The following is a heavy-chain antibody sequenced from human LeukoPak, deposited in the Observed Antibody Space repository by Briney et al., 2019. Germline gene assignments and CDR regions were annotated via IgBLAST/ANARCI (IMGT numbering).Heavy chain of an antibody. CDR1: GGSISSGSYY. J-gene: IGHJ4*02. CDR3: AREGKEWLRVFDY. Sequence: SETLSLTCTVAGGSISSGSYYWSWIRQPAGKGLEWIGRIYTSGSTNYNPSLKNRVTISVDTSKNQFSLKLSSVTAADTAVYYCAREGKEWLRVFDYWGQGTLVTVSS. V-gene: IGHV4-61*02. CDR2: IYTSGST. D-gene: IGHD5-12*01.